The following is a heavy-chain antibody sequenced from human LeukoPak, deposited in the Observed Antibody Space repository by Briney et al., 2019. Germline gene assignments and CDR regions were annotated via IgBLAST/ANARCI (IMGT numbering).Heavy chain of an antibody. J-gene: IGHJ4*02. D-gene: IGHD3-3*01. CDR3: ARGYDFWSGSRIYYFDY. CDR1: GGSISSYY. Sequence: SETLSLTCTVSGGSISSYYWSWIRQPAGKGLEWIGRIYTSGSTNYNPSLKSRVTISVDTSKNQFSLKLSSVTAADTAVYYCARGYDFWSGSRIYYFDYWGQGTLVTVSS. V-gene: IGHV4-4*07. CDR2: IYTSGST.